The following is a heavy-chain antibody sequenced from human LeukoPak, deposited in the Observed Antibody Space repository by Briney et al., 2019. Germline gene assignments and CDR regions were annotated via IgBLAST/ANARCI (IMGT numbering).Heavy chain of an antibody. J-gene: IGHJ4*02. CDR1: GGSIINSNW. D-gene: IGHD3-3*02. Sequence: SETLSLTCAVSGGSIINSNWWSWVRQPPGKGLEWIGEIDHSGSTNYNPSLKSRVTISVDTSKNQFSLELSSVTAADTAVYYCASSNHFWSGYYLLDYWGQGTLVTVSS. CDR3: ASSNHFWSGYYLLDY. CDR2: IDHSGST. V-gene: IGHV4-4*02.